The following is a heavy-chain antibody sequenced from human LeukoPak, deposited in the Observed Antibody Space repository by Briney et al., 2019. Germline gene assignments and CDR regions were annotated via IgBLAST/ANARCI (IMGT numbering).Heavy chain of an antibody. V-gene: IGHV3-30*02. CDR2: IRYDGSNK. Sequence: GGSLRLSCAASGFTFSSYGMHWVRQAPGKGLEWVAFIRYDGSNKYYADSVKGRFTISRDNAKNSLYLQMNSLRAEDTGVYYCAREHPYYYDSSGTALMAEIKYYFDYWGQGTLVTVSS. CDR3: AREHPYYYDSSGTALMAEIKYYFDY. J-gene: IGHJ4*02. CDR1: GFTFSSYG. D-gene: IGHD3-22*01.